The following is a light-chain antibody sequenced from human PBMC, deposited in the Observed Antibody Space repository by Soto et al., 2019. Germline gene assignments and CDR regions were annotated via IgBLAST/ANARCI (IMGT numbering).Light chain of an antibody. CDR1: SSDLAIYNY. CDR2: QVT. J-gene: IGLJ1*01. V-gene: IGLV2-14*01. CDR3: SSYTDSSNYV. Sequence: QSALTQPASASGSPGQSITISCTGTSSDLAIYNYVSWYQQQPGKAPKLMISQVTNRPSGVSNRFSGSRSGNTASLTISGLQAEDEADYYCSSYTDSSNYVFGTGTKLTAL.